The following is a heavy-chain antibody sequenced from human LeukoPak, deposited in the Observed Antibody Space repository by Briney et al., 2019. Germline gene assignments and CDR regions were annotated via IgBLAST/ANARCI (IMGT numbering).Heavy chain of an antibody. CDR2: MNPNRGNT. D-gene: IGHD6-19*01. V-gene: IGHV1-8*01. CDR1: VYIFPSYD. J-gene: IGHJ4*02. CDR3: AKSLAVAGPWVDY. Sequence: ASVKVSCQASVYIFPSYDINWVRQATGQGLAWMGWMNPNRGNTGYAQKFHGRVTMTRNTSINTAYMELSSLRSEDTAVYYCAKSLAVAGPWVDYWGRGTLATVS.